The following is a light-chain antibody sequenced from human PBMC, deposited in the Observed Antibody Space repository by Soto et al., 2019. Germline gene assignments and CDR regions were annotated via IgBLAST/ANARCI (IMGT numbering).Light chain of an antibody. CDR2: EVS. Sequence: QSALPQPASVSGSPGQSITISCSGTSSDFGSYNLVSWYQQHPGKAPKLMIYEVSKRPSGVSDRFSGSKSGNTASLTISGLQAEDETDYYCCSYAGTSTFVVFGTGTKVTVL. V-gene: IGLV2-23*02. J-gene: IGLJ1*01. CDR1: SSDFGSYNL. CDR3: CSYAGTSTFVV.